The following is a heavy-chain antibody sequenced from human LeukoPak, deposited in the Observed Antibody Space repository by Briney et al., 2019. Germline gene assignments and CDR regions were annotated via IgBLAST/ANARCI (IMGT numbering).Heavy chain of an antibody. CDR1: GYTFTSYY. CDR3: ARVYGSGSYYQGYFDY. V-gene: IGHV1-46*01. Sequence: ASVKVSCKASGYTFTSYYMHWVRQAPGQGLEWMGIINPSGGSTSYAQNFQGRVTMTRDTSTSTAYMELSSLRSEDTAVYYCARVYGSGSYYQGYFDYWGQGTLVTVSS. J-gene: IGHJ4*02. D-gene: IGHD3-10*01. CDR2: INPSGGST.